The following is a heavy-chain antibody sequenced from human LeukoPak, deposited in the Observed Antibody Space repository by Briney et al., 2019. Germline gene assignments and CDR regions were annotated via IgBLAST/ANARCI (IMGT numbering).Heavy chain of an antibody. J-gene: IGHJ6*03. Sequence: SESLSLTCAVYGGSFSGYYWSWIRQPPGKGLEWIGEINHSGSTNYNPSLKSRVTISVDTSKNQFSLKLSSVTAADTAVYYCARGLPYGSGSYFAPYYMDVWGKGTTVTVSS. CDR1: GGSFSGYY. CDR3: ARGLPYGSGSYFAPYYMDV. V-gene: IGHV4-34*01. D-gene: IGHD3-10*01. CDR2: INHSGST.